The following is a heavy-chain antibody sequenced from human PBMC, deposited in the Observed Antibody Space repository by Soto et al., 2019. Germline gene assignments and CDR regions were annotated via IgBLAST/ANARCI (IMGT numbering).Heavy chain of an antibody. CDR1: GGSISSGGYS. V-gene: IGHV4-30-2*01. D-gene: IGHD7-27*01. CDR2: IYHSGST. Sequence: SETLSLTCAVSGGSISSGGYSWSWIRQPPGKGLEWIGYIYHSGSTYYNPSLKSRVTISVDRSKNQFSLKLSSVTAADTAVYYCARIREPRRLTGYYFDYWGQGTLVTVSS. J-gene: IGHJ4*02. CDR3: ARIREPRRLTGYYFDY.